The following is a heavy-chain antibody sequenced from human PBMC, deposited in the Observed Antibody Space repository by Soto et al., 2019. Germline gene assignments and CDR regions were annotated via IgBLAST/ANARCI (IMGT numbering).Heavy chain of an antibody. D-gene: IGHD3-10*01. J-gene: IGHJ4*02. V-gene: IGHV1-18*01. CDR3: AGDRCYSSDY. Sequence: QVQLVQSGAEMKKPGASVKVSCKASGYTFTSYGITWVRQAPGQGLEWMGWISAYNGNTNYAQKLQGRVTMTTDTSTRTAYMQRRRLRSDETAVYYCAGDRCYSSDYWGQGTLVTVSS. CDR1: GYTFTSYG. CDR2: ISAYNGNT.